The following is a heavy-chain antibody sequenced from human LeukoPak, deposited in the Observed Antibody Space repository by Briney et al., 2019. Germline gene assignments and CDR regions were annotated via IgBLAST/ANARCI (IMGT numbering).Heavy chain of an antibody. Sequence: GASVKVSCKASGYTFTGYYMHWVRQAPGQGLEWMGWINPNSGGTNYAQKFQGRVTMTRDTSISTAYMELSRLRSDDTAVYYCARVGGIVGAETGYSRSFDIWGQGTMVTVSS. CDR2: INPNSGGT. D-gene: IGHD6-13*01. CDR1: GYTFTGYY. V-gene: IGHV1-2*02. CDR3: ARVGGIVGAETGYSRSFDI. J-gene: IGHJ3*02.